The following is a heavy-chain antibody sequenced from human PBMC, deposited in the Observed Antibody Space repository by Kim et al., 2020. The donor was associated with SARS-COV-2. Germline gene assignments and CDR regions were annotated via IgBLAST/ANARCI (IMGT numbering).Heavy chain of an antibody. J-gene: IGHJ4*02. V-gene: IGHV4-34*01. CDR1: GGSFSGYY. CDR2: INHSGST. Sequence: SETLSLTCAVYGGSFSGYYWSWIRQPPGKGLEWIGEINHSGSTNYNPSLKSRVTISVDTSKNQFSLKLSSVTAADTAVYYCARGRDIVVVVAAPYPGYFDYWGQGTLVTVSS. CDR3: ARGRDIVVVVAAPYPGYFDY. D-gene: IGHD2-15*01.